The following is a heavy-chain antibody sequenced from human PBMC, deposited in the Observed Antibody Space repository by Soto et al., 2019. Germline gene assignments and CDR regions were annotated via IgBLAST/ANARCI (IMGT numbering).Heavy chain of an antibody. CDR1: GFTFSTYW. Sequence: EVQLVESGGGLGQPGGSLRLSCAASGFTFSTYWMHWVRQAPGKGLVWVSRINSDGSRTNYADSVKGRFTTFRDNATNTVYLQSNSLTAEDTAVYCFATAATGSYDWFDPWGQGTLVTVSS. D-gene: IGHD1-26*01. CDR3: ATAATGSYDWFDP. V-gene: IGHV3-74*01. J-gene: IGHJ5*02. CDR2: INSDGSRT.